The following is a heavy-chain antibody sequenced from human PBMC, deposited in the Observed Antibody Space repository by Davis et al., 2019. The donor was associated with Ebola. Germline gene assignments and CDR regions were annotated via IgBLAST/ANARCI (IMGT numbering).Heavy chain of an antibody. V-gene: IGHV3-66*01. CDR2: IYSGGST. Sequence: PGGSLRLSCAASGFTFSDYYMSWIRQAPGKGLEWVSVIYSGGSTYYADSVKGRFTISRDNSKNTLYLQMNSLRAEDTAVYYCAREDGGATFPWGQGTLVTVSS. CDR3: AREDGGATFP. CDR1: GFTFSDYY. D-gene: IGHD1-26*01. J-gene: IGHJ4*02.